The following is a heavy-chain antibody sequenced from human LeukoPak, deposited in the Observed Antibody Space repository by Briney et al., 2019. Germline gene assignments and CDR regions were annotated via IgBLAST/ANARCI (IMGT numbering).Heavy chain of an antibody. V-gene: IGHV3-43*01. CDR3: AKGMDTAMVPNYYYYMDV. CDR1: GFTFGDYT. D-gene: IGHD5-18*01. CDR2: ISWDGGST. J-gene: IGHJ6*03. Sequence: GGSLRLSCAASGFTFGDYTMHWVRQAPGKGLEWVSLISWDGGSTYYADSVKGRFTISRDNSKNSLYLQMNSLRTEDTALYYCAKGMDTAMVPNYYYYMDVWGKGTTVTVSS.